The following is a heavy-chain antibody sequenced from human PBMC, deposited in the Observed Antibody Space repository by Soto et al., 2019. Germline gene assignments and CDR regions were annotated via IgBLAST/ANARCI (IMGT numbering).Heavy chain of an antibody. V-gene: IGHV3-11*01. Sequence: QVQLVESGGGLVKPGGSLRLSCAASGFTFSDSYMSWVRQAPGKGLEWVSHISSSGTTIYYADSVKGRFTISRDNAKNALYLQMNCLRAEGTAVYYCAGVCSSAICYSGGVWGKGTTVTVSS. CDR3: AGVCSSAICYSGGV. CDR2: ISSSGTTI. D-gene: IGHD2-2*01. J-gene: IGHJ6*04. CDR1: GFTFSDSY.